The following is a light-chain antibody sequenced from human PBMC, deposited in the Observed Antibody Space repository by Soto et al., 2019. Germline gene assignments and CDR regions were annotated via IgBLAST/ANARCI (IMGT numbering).Light chain of an antibody. CDR2: EVN. V-gene: IGLV2-8*01. Sequence: QSALTQPPSASGSPGQSVTISCTGTSSDVGGYNYVSWYQQHPGKVPKLMIYEVNKRPSGVPDRFSGSKSGNTASLTVSGLQAEDEADYYCTSHTASSTWVFGGGTKLTVL. J-gene: IGLJ3*02. CDR1: SSDVGGYNY. CDR3: TSHTASSTWV.